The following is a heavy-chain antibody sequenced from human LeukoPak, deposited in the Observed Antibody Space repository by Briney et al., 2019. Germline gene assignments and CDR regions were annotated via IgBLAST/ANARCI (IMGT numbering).Heavy chain of an antibody. CDR3: ARQHNWNYVDYYYYMDV. Sequence: SETLSLTCTVSGGSISGYYWGWIRQPPGKGLEWIGSIYHSGSTYYNPSLMSRVTISVDTSKNQFSLKLTSVTAADTAVYYCARQHNWNYVDYYYYMDVWGKGTTVTVSS. J-gene: IGHJ6*03. CDR2: IYHSGST. D-gene: IGHD1-7*01. CDR1: GGSISGYY. V-gene: IGHV4-38-2*02.